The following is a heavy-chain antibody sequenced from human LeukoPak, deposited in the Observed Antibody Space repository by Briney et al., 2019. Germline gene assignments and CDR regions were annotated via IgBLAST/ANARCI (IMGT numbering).Heavy chain of an antibody. CDR3: ARAVVVTAILDY. D-gene: IGHD2-21*02. V-gene: IGHV3-30-3*01. Sequence: PGGSLRLSCAASGFTFDDYTMHWVRQAPGKGLEWVAVISYDGSNKYCAGSVKGRFTISRDNSKNTLYLQMNSLRAEDTAVYYCARAVVVTAILDYWGQGTLVTVSS. J-gene: IGHJ4*02. CDR2: ISYDGSNK. CDR1: GFTFDDYT.